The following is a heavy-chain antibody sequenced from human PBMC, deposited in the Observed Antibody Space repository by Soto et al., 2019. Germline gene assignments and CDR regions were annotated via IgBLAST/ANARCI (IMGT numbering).Heavy chain of an antibody. CDR3: ARLDSEVYDRYYLDY. CDR1: GGSTTSRPYY. V-gene: IGHV4-39*01. J-gene: IGHJ4*02. CDR2: LSYSGNI. Sequence: QLQLQESGPGLVKPSETLSLTCTVSGGSTTSRPYYWGWVRQPPGRGLEWIGSLSYSGNIYYNPSLMRRVTISVDTSKNQCSLMLTSANAADTAVYYCARLDSEVYDRYYLDYWGQGILVTVSS. D-gene: IGHD1-26*01.